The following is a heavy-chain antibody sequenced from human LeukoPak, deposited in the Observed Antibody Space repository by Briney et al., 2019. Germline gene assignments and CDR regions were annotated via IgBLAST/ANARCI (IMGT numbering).Heavy chain of an antibody. CDR2: IYYSGST. D-gene: IGHD4-11*01. CDR1: GGSISSGDYY. Sequence: SETLSLTCTVSGGSISSGDYYWGWIRQPPGKGLEWIGSIYYSGSTYYNPSLKSRVTISVDTSKNQFSLKLSSVTAADTAVYYCARNDYSNLDYWGQGTLVTVSS. V-gene: IGHV4-39*01. CDR3: ARNDYSNLDY. J-gene: IGHJ4*02.